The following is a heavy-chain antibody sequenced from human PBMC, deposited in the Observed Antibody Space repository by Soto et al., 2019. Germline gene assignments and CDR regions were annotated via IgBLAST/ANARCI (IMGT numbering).Heavy chain of an antibody. CDR1: GGSISSGSYY. V-gene: IGHV4-39*01. CDR3: ARTAGSYFAY. D-gene: IGHD3-10*01. Sequence: QLQLQESGPGLVKPSETLSLTCSVSGGSISSGSYYWAWIRQPPGKGLEWIGSIYYSGSTYYNPSRESRVTISVATSKSQFSLKLSSVTATDTAVSSCARTAGSYFAYWGQGILVTVSS. J-gene: IGHJ4*02. CDR2: IYYSGST.